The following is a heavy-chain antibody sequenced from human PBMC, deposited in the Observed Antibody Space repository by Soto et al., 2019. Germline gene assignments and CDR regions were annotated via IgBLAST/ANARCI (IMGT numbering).Heavy chain of an antibody. CDR2: ISGSDDST. J-gene: IGHJ4*02. Sequence: PGGSLRLSCAASGFIFSNYAMSWVRQAPGKGLEWVSVISGSDDSTYYADSVKGRFTISRDNSKNTLWLQMNSLRVEDTAVYYCAKVKYSSIWYVFDYWGQGALVTVSS. V-gene: IGHV3-23*01. CDR1: GFIFSNYA. CDR3: AKVKYSSIWYVFDY. D-gene: IGHD6-13*01.